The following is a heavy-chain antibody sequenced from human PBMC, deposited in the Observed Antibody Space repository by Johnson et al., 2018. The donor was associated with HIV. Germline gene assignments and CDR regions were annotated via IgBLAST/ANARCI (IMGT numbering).Heavy chain of an antibody. Sequence: VQLVESGGGLVQPGGSLRLSCAASGFTFSSYDMHWVRQATGKGLEWVSAIGTAGDTYYPGSVKGRFTISRDNSRNTLYLQMNSLRAEDTAVYYCAKGAPWDIWGQGTMVTVSS. CDR3: AKGAPWDI. J-gene: IGHJ3*02. CDR2: IGTAGDT. CDR1: GFTFSSYD. V-gene: IGHV3-13*01.